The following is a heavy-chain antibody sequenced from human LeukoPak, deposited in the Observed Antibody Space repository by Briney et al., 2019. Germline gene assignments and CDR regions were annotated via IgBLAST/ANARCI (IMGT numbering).Heavy chain of an antibody. Sequence: SETLSLTRAVYGGSFSGYYWSWIRQPPGKGLEWIGEINHSGSTNYNPSLKSRVTISVDTSKNQFSLKLSSVTAADTAVYYCARLTRQLVWRLGLGEYYYYYYMDVWGKGTTVTVSS. J-gene: IGHJ6*03. CDR1: GGSFSGYY. CDR2: INHSGST. D-gene: IGHD6-13*01. V-gene: IGHV4-34*01. CDR3: ARLTRQLVWRLGLGEYYYYYYMDV.